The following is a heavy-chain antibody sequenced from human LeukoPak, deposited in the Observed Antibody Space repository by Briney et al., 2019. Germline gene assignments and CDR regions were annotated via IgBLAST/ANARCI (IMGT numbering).Heavy chain of an antibody. V-gene: IGHV3-23*01. CDR3: AKDSGRGSYTYDC. CDR2: IRASGDST. Sequence: GGSLRLSCAASGFMFAGYAMSWVRQAPGGGLNWVATIRASGDSTYLSDSVKGRFTISRDNSRKTLFLQLNSLRAEDTAIYYCAKDSGRGSYTYDCWGQGTLVTVSS. J-gene: IGHJ4*02. CDR1: GFMFAGYA. D-gene: IGHD1-26*01.